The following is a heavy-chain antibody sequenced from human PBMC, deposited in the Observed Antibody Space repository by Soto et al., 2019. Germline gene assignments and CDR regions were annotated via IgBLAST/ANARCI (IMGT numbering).Heavy chain of an antibody. D-gene: IGHD2-21*02. Sequence: SETLSLTCTVSGGSISGYYWSWIRQPPGKGLEWIGYMYNTGSTVYNPSFKSRVTISVATSKNQFSLKLNSVTAADTAVYYCARDLWGYCGTDCYPLDVWGQGTTVTVSS. J-gene: IGHJ6*02. CDR1: GGSISGYY. CDR3: ARDLWGYCGTDCYPLDV. V-gene: IGHV4-59*01. CDR2: MYNTGST.